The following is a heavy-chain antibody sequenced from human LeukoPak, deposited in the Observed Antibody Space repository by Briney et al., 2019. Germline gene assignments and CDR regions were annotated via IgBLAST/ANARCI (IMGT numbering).Heavy chain of an antibody. CDR3: AKVREDTIYYFDY. D-gene: IGHD2-21*01. CDR1: GFIFSSYA. Sequence: EGSLRLSCAASGFIFSSYAMSWVRQAPGKGLEWVSGISGSGGHTYYADSVKGRFSVSRDNSKNTLYLQMNSLRGEDTVLYYCAKVREDTIYYFDYWGRGTLVTVSS. J-gene: IGHJ4*02. CDR2: ISGSGGHT. V-gene: IGHV3-23*01.